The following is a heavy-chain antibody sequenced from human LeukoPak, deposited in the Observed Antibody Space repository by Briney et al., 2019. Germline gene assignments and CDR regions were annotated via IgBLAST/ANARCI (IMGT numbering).Heavy chain of an antibody. V-gene: IGHV3-11*01. D-gene: IGHD4-17*01. CDR1: GFTFSDYY. Sequence: SGGSLRLSCAASGFTFSDYYMSWIRQAPGKGLEWVSYISSSGSTIYYADSVKGRFTISRDNAKNSLYLQMNSLRAEDTAVYYCARHWDYGDYVGGSIHPPINNWFDPWGQGTLVTVSS. CDR3: ARHWDYGDYVGGSIHPPINNWFDP. J-gene: IGHJ5*02. CDR2: ISSSGSTI.